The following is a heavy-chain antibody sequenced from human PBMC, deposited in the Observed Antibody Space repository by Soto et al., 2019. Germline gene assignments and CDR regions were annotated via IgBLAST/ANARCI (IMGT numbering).Heavy chain of an antibody. J-gene: IGHJ4*02. CDR3: ASDPYYYDSSGYGEGY. V-gene: IGHV1-69*13. Sequence: ASVKVSCKASGGTFSSYAISWVRQAPGQGLEWMGGIIPIFGTANYAQKFQGRVTITADESTSTAYMELSSLRSEDTAVYYCASDPYYYDSSGYGEGYWGQGTLVTVSS. D-gene: IGHD3-22*01. CDR1: GGTFSSYA. CDR2: IIPIFGTA.